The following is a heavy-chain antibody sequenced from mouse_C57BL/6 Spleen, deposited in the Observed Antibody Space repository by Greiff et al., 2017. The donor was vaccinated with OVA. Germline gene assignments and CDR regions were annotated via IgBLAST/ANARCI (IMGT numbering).Heavy chain of an antibody. CDR1: GFTFCDYG. V-gene: IGHV5-17*01. Sequence: EVKLVESGGGLVKPGGSLKLSCAASGFTFCDYGMHWVRQAPEKGLEWVAYISSGSSTIYYADTVKGRFTISRDNAKNTLFLQMTSLRSEDTAMYYCANNYFDYWGQGTTLTVSS. CDR2: ISSGSSTI. J-gene: IGHJ2*01. CDR3: ANNYFDY.